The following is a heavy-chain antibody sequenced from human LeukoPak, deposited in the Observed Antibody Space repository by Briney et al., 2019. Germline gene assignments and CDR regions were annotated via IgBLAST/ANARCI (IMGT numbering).Heavy chain of an antibody. CDR2: INHSGST. Sequence: SETLSLTCAVYGRSFRGYYWSWIRQPPGKGLEWIGEINHSGSTNYNPSLKSRVTISVDTSKNQFSLKLSSVTAADTAVYYCARGSLPPYYYDSSGYYYFDYWGQGTLVTVSS. D-gene: IGHD3-22*01. V-gene: IGHV4-34*01. CDR3: ARGSLPPYYYDSSGYYYFDY. CDR1: GRSFRGYY. J-gene: IGHJ4*02.